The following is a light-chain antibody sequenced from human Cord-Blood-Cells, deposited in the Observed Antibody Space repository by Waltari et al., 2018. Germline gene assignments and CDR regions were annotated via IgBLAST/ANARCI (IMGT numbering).Light chain of an antibody. J-gene: IGLJ3*02. V-gene: IGLV2-23*01. Sequence: QSALTQPASVSGSPGQSITLSCTGTSSDVGSYNLVSWYQQHPGKAPKLMIYEGSKRPSGVSNRFSGSKSGNTASLTISWLQAEDEADYYCCSYAGSSTWVFGGGTKLTVL. CDR3: CSYAGSSTWV. CDR2: EGS. CDR1: SSDVGSYNL.